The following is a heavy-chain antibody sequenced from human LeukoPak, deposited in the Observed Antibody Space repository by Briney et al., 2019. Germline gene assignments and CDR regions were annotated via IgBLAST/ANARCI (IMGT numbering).Heavy chain of an antibody. V-gene: IGHV3-43*02. CDR3: ARVGFRESGSYPHFDY. Sequence: GGSLRLSCAASGFTFDDYAMHWVRQAPGKGLEWVSLISGDGGSTYYGDSVKGRFTISRDNAKNSLYLQMNSLRAEDTAVYYCARVGFRESGSYPHFDYWGQGTLVTVSS. D-gene: IGHD1-26*01. J-gene: IGHJ4*02. CDR1: GFTFDDYA. CDR2: ISGDGGST.